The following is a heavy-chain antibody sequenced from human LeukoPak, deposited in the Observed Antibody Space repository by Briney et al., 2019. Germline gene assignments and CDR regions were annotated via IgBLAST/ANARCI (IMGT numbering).Heavy chain of an antibody. V-gene: IGHV1-2*04. CDR1: GYTFTVYY. CDR3: ARGQEMGSGWYLGY. Sequence: GASVKVSCKASGYTFTVYYMHWVRQAPGQGLEWVGWINPNSGGTNYAQKFQGWVTMTRDTSISTAYMELSRLRSDDTAVYYCARGQEMGSGWYLGYWGQGTLVTVSS. D-gene: IGHD6-19*01. CDR2: INPNSGGT. J-gene: IGHJ4*02.